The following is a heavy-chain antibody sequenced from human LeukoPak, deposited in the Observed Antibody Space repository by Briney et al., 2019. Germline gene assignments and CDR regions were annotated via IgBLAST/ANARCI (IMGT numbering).Heavy chain of an antibody. CDR3: ARVRVGATYFDY. CDR2: ISSSSSYI. J-gene: IGHJ4*02. D-gene: IGHD1-26*01. CDR1: GFTFSSYS. Sequence: GGCLRLSCAASGFTFSSYSMKWVRQAPGKGLEWVSSISSSSSYIYYADSVKGRFTISRDNAKNSLYLQMNSLRAEDTAVYYCARVRVGATYFDYWGQGTLVTVSS. V-gene: IGHV3-21*01.